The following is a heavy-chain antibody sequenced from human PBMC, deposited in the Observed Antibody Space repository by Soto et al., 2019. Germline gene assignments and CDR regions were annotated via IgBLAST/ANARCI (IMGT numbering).Heavy chain of an antibody. Sequence: ASVKVSCKASGYTFTSYDINWVRQATGQGLEWMGWMNPNSGNTGYAQKFQGRVTMTRNTSISTAYMELSSLRSEDTAVYYCARVNLFRHAFDIWGQGTMVTVSS. J-gene: IGHJ3*02. CDR1: GYTFTSYD. CDR2: MNPNSGNT. CDR3: ARVNLFRHAFDI. V-gene: IGHV1-8*01. D-gene: IGHD3-10*01.